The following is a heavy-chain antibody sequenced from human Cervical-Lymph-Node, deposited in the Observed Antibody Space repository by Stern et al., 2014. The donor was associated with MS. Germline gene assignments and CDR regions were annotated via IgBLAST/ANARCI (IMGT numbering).Heavy chain of an antibody. Sequence: QVQLVQSGAEVKKPGASVKVSCKASGYTFTSYGISWVRQAPGQGLEWMGWISAYNGNTHYAQKLQGRVTMTTDTSTSTAYMELRSLRSDDTAVYYCARTLLRYFDWSKRGFDYWGQGTLVTVSS. CDR2: ISAYNGNT. D-gene: IGHD3-9*01. V-gene: IGHV1-18*04. CDR1: GYTFTSYG. J-gene: IGHJ4*02. CDR3: ARTLLRYFDWSKRGFDY.